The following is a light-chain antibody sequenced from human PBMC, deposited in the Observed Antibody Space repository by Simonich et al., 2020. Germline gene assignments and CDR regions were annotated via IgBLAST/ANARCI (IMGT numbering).Light chain of an antibody. V-gene: IGKV3-20*01. Sequence: EIVLTQSPGTLSLSPGERATLSCRASQSVSSSYLALYQQKPGQAPRLLIYGASSRATGIPDRFSGRGSGTDFTLTISSLEPEDFAVYYCQQYGSSLFTFGPGTKVDIK. CDR3: QQYGSSLFT. CDR2: GAS. CDR1: QSVSSSY. J-gene: IGKJ3*01.